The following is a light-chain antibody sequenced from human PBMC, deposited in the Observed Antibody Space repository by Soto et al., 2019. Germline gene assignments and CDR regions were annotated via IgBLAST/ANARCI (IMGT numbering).Light chain of an antibody. CDR2: SAS. Sequence: DVQMTQSPSSLSASVGDRVTVTCRASQHIRTYLNWYQRKPGRAPDLLIYSASNLKSGVPSRFSGSESGTDFTLTISNLQPEDLATYFCQQFYYYPHTFGQGTKLEV. J-gene: IGKJ2*01. V-gene: IGKV1-39*01. CDR3: QQFYYYPHT. CDR1: QHIRTY.